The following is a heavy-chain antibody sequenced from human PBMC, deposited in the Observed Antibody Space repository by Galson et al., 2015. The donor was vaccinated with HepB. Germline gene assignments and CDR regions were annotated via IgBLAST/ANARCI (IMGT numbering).Heavy chain of an antibody. CDR2: ISGSGGST. D-gene: IGHD3-10*01. CDR1: GFTFSSYA. Sequence: SLRLSCAASGFTFSSYAMSWVRQAPGKGLEWVPAISGSGGSTYYADSVKGRFTISRDNSKNTLYLQMNSLRAEDTAVYYCAKEVEEVYYGSGSYHNPHHMDVWGQGTTVTVSS. V-gene: IGHV3-23*01. J-gene: IGHJ6*02. CDR3: AKEVEEVYYGSGSYHNPHHMDV.